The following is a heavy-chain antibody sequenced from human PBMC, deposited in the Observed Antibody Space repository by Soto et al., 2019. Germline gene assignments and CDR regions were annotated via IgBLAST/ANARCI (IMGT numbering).Heavy chain of an antibody. CDR3: AKEMTARTSDSLDI. J-gene: IGHJ3*02. Sequence: QEQLVESGGGVVQPGRSLRLSCAASGFTFRNYGMHWVRQAPGKGLEWVAVISYDGSETIYADSVKGRFTISRDQSKNILYLQMNSLRAEDTAVFYCAKEMTARTSDSLDIWGQGTMVTVSS. V-gene: IGHV3-30*18. CDR2: ISYDGSET. CDR1: GFTFRNYG. D-gene: IGHD2-21*02.